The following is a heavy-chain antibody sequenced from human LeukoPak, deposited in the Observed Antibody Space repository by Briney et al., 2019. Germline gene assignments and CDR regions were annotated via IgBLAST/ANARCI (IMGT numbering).Heavy chain of an antibody. J-gene: IGHJ4*02. CDR3: ARFPQRRYFDY. V-gene: IGHV4-59*08. D-gene: IGHD5-18*01. CDR2: IYYSGDT. Sequence: PSETLSLTCTVSGGAIAGYSWSWIRQAPGKGLEWIGYIYYSGDTNYNPSLKSRVTVSVDTSKNQFSLKLTSVTAADTAVYYCARFPQRRYFDYWGQGTLVTVSS. CDR1: GGAIAGYS.